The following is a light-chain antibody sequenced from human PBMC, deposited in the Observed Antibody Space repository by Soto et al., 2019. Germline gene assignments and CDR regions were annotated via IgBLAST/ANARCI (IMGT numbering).Light chain of an antibody. V-gene: IGLV2-14*01. CDR1: SSDVDDYNY. CDR3: SSYTSTNTYV. Sequence: QSALTQPASVSGSPGQSITISCTGTSSDVDDYNYVSWYQQHPGKAPKLIIYEVSNRPSGVSNRFSGSKSGNTASLAISGLQAEDEADYYCSSYTSTNTYVFGTGTKLTVL. J-gene: IGLJ1*01. CDR2: EVS.